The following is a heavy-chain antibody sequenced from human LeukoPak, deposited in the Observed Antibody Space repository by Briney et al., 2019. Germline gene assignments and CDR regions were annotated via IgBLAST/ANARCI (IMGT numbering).Heavy chain of an antibody. V-gene: IGHV5-51*01. J-gene: IGHJ4*02. D-gene: IGHD1-26*01. CDR3: ARNSGNYYRAYFDY. Sequence: GGSLKISCKGSGYSFTNYWIGWVRQLPEKGLEWMGVIYPGDSDTRYSPSFQGQVTISADKSISTAYLQLSSLKASDTAMYYRARNSGNYYRAYFDYWGQGTLVTVSS. CDR1: GYSFTNYW. CDR2: IYPGDSDT.